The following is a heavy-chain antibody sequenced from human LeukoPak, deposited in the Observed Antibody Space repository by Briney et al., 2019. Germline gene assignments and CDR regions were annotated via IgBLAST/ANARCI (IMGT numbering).Heavy chain of an antibody. J-gene: IGHJ4*02. CDR2: INTNTGNP. V-gene: IGHV7-4-1*02. Sequence: ASVKVSCKASGYTFTKYAINWVRQAPGQGLEWMGWINTNTGNPTYAQGFTGRFVFSLDTSVSTAYLQMNSLRAEDTAVYYCARVRAVPKRFVTMVRGVKNEYYFDYWGQGILVTVSS. CDR1: GYTFTKYA. D-gene: IGHD3-10*01. CDR3: ARVRAVPKRFVTMVRGVKNEYYFDY.